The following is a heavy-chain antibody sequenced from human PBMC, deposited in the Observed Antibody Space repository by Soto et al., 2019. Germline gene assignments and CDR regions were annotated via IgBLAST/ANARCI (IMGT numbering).Heavy chain of an antibody. V-gene: IGHV4-30-2*01. D-gene: IGHD5-18*01. CDR3: ARAAYTSMVPYFDY. J-gene: IGHJ4*02. CDR1: GGSISSGGYS. CDR2: IYHRESA. Sequence: SETLSLTCAVSGGSISSGGYSWGGSRQPPGKGLEWIGYIYHRESAYYNPSLKSRVTISEDRSKNQFSMKLFSVTAADTAVYYCARAAYTSMVPYFDYRGQGTLVTVSS.